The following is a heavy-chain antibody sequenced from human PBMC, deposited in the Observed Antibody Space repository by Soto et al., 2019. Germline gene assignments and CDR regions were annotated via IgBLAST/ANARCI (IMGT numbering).Heavy chain of an antibody. CDR3: ARGSSPKYYFDY. Sequence: LGESLKISCQGSGYSFTSHWIGWVRQMPGKGLEWMGIIYPGDSDTRYSPSFQGQVTISAGKSISTAYLQWSSLKASDTAMYYCARGSSPKYYFDYWGQGTLVTVSS. V-gene: IGHV5-51*01. D-gene: IGHD6-6*01. CDR1: GYSFTSHW. CDR2: IYPGDSDT. J-gene: IGHJ4*02.